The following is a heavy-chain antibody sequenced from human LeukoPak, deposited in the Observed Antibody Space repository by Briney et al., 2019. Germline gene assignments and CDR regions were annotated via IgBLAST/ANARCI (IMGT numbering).Heavy chain of an antibody. J-gene: IGHJ5*02. V-gene: IGHV1-8*01. CDR1: GYTFTSYD. D-gene: IGHD3-16*01. CDR3: ARVWGLPFNWFDP. Sequence: ASVKVSCKASGYTFTSYDINWVRQATGQGLEWMGWMNPNSGNTGYAQKLQGRVTMTRNTSISTAYMELSSLRSEDTAVYYCARVWGLPFNWFDPWGQGTLVTVSS. CDR2: MNPNSGNT.